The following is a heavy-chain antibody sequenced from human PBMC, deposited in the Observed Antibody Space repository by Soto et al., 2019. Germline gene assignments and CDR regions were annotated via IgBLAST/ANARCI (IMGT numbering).Heavy chain of an antibody. CDR2: VNGYNGYT. V-gene: IGHV1-18*01. Sequence: QVRLVQSGTEVKKPGASVKVSCKASGYTFSTYVIRWLRQAPGQGPEWMGWVNGYNGYTKYAEKFQGRVTMTTDTSTSTAYMELWSLRSDDTAVYYCARDDKNWFDLWGQGTLVSVSS. CDR1: GYTFSTYV. J-gene: IGHJ5*02. CDR3: ARDDKNWFDL.